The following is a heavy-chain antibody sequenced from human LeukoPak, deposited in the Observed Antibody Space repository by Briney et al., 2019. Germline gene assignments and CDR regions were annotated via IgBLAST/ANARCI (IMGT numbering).Heavy chain of an antibody. CDR3: ARTGVWMYSSSRGPHDY. CDR1: GGSISSSSYY. Sequence: PSETLSLTCTVSGGSISSSSYYWGWIRQPPGKGLEWIGEINHSGSTNYNPSLKSRVAISVDTSKNQFSLKLSSVTAADTAVYYCARTGVWMYSSSRGPHDYWGQGTLVTVSS. CDR2: INHSGST. D-gene: IGHD6-13*01. J-gene: IGHJ4*02. V-gene: IGHV4-39*07.